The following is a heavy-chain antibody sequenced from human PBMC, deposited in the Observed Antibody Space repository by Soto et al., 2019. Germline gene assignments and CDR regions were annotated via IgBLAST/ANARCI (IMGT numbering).Heavy chain of an antibody. CDR2: ISAYNGNT. D-gene: IGHD3-16*02. CDR1: GYTFTSYG. CDR3: ARDLGITFGGVIVIPGVGDHYYGMDV. Sequence: ASVKVSCKASGYTFTSYGISWVRQAPGQGLEWMGWISAYNGNTNYAQKLQGRVTMTTDTSTSTAYMELRSLRSDDTAVYYCARDLGITFGGVIVIPGVGDHYYGMDVWGQGTTVTVSS. J-gene: IGHJ6*02. V-gene: IGHV1-18*01.